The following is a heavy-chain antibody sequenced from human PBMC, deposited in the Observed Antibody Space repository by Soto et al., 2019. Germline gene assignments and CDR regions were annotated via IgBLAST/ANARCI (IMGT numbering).Heavy chain of an antibody. CDR3: ARVIRAGYSSGWYGFDH. CDR2: IIPIFGTA. J-gene: IGHJ4*02. D-gene: IGHD6-19*01. CDR1: GGTFSSYA. Sequence: QVQLVQSGAEVKKPGSSVKVSCKASGGTFSSYAISWVRQAPGQGLEWMGGIIPIFGTANYAQKFQGRVTITADKSTSTAYMELSSLRSEDTAVYYCARVIRAGYSSGWYGFDHWGQGTLVTVSS. V-gene: IGHV1-69*06.